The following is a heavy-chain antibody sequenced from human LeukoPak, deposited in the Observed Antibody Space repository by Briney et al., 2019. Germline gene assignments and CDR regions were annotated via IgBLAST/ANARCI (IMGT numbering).Heavy chain of an antibody. D-gene: IGHD6-6*01. V-gene: IGHV3-23*01. Sequence: GGSLRLSCAASGFTFSSYAMTGVRQAPGKGLEWVSGISGSGYSTYYADSVKGRFTISRDNSKKTLYLQMKSMRAEDPAVYYCAKEPRYSSSNYYYYYMDVWGKGTTVTVSS. J-gene: IGHJ6*03. CDR1: GFTFSSYA. CDR3: AKEPRYSSSNYYYYYMDV. CDR2: ISGSGYST.